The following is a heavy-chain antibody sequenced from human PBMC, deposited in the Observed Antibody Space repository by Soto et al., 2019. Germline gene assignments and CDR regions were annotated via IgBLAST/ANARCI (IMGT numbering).Heavy chain of an antibody. V-gene: IGHV1-69*13. Sequence: SVKVSCKASGGTFSSYAISWVRQAPGQGLEWMGGMIPIFGTANYAQKFQGRVTITADESTSTAYMELSSVRSEATPGYYRAQHRLILDRRSVITGKAFDIWGQGEMVTVSS. CDR2: MIPIFGTA. CDR1: GGTFSSYA. CDR3: AQHRLILDRRSVITGKAFDI. J-gene: IGHJ3*02. D-gene: IGHD3-10*01.